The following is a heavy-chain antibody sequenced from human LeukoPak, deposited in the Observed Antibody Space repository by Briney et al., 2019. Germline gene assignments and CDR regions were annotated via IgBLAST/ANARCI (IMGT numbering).Heavy chain of an antibody. J-gene: IGHJ6*02. CDR3: ARLGYGHYYYYGMDV. CDR1: GYSFTSYW. CDR2: IYPGDSDT. D-gene: IGHD5-18*01. V-gene: IGHV5-51*07. Sequence: HGESLKISCKGSGYSFTSYWIGWVHQMPGKGLEWMGIIYPGDSDTRYSPSFQGQVTISADKSISTAYLQWSSLKASDTAMYYCARLGYGHYYYYGMDVWGQGTTVTVSS.